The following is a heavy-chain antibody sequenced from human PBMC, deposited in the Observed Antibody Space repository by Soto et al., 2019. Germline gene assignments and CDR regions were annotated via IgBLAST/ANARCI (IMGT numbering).Heavy chain of an antibody. CDR1: GFTFSNYA. D-gene: IGHD5-12*01. V-gene: IGHV3-30-3*01. J-gene: IGHJ4*02. Sequence: QVQLVESGGGVVQPGRSLRLSCAASGFTFSNYAIHWVRQAPGKGLEWVAVIPHDGSDKYYADSVKGRFTISRDNSKNTLDRQMNSLRTEDTAVYYCAGGRGGGGGYNSDYFDYWGQGTLVTVYS. CDR3: AGGRGGGGGYNSDYFDY. CDR2: IPHDGSDK.